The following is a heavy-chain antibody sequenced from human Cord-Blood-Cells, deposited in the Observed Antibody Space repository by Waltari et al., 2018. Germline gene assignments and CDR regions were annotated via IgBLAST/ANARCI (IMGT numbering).Heavy chain of an antibody. D-gene: IGHD5-18*01. CDR1: GGTFSSYA. Sequence: QVQLVQSGAEVKKPGSSVKVSCKASGGTFSSYAISWVRQAPGQGLEWMGGIIPIFGTANYEQKFQGRVTITADESTSTAYMELSSLRSEDTAVYYCAREELEREYSYGWVDAFDIWGQGTMVTVSS. CDR2: IIPIFGTA. J-gene: IGHJ3*02. CDR3: AREELEREYSYGWVDAFDI. V-gene: IGHV1-69*01.